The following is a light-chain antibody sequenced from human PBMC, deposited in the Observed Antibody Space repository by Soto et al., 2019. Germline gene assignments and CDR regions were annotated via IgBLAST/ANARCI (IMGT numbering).Light chain of an antibody. Sequence: QSALTQPPSVSGSPGQSVTISCIVISSDVGTYNRVSWYQQSPDAAPKLTIYDVTFRPSGVPDRFSGSRSGTTASLTISGLQAADEANYYCGTWESYLSVAVFGGGTKLTVL. CDR1: SSDVGTYNR. J-gene: IGLJ2*01. CDR3: GTWESYLSVAV. V-gene: IGLV2-18*02. CDR2: DVT.